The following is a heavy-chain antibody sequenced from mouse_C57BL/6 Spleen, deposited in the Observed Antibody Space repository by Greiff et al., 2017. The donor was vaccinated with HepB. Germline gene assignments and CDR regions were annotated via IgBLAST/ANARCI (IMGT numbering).Heavy chain of an antibody. Sequence: QVQLQQSGAELVRPGASVTLSCKASGYTFTDYEMHWVKQTPVHGLEWIGAIDPETGGTSYNQKFKGKAILTADKSSSTAYMELRSLTSEDSAVYYCPPFYGGYFDVWGTGTTVTVSS. D-gene: IGHD1-1*01. J-gene: IGHJ1*03. CDR2: IDPETGGT. CDR1: GYTFTDYE. CDR3: PPFYGGYFDV. V-gene: IGHV1-15*01.